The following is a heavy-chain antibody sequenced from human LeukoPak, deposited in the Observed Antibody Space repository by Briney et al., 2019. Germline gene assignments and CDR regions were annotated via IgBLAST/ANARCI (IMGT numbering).Heavy chain of an antibody. CDR2: IYYSGST. J-gene: IGHJ5*02. CDR3: ARGWFGEPRFDP. CDR1: GGSISSYY. D-gene: IGHD3-10*01. Sequence: SETLSLTCTVSGGSISSYYWSWIRQPPGKGPEWIGYIYYSGSTNYSPSLKSRVTISVDTSKNQFSLKLSSVTAADTAVYYCARGWFGEPRFDPWGQGTLVTVSS. V-gene: IGHV4-59*08.